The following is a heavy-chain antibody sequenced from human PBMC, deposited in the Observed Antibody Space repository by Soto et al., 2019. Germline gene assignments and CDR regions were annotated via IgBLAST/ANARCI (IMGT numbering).Heavy chain of an antibody. CDR1: GFTFSSYA. V-gene: IGHV3-23*01. CDR3: AKGPGGYYGMDV. J-gene: IGHJ6*02. CDR2: ISGSGGST. Sequence: EVQLLESGGGLVQPGGSLRLSCAASGFTFSSYAMNWVRQAPGKGLEWVSAISGSGGSTYYADSVKGRFTISRDNSKNTLYLQMNSLRADDTAVYYCAKGPGGYYGMDVWGQGTTVTVSS.